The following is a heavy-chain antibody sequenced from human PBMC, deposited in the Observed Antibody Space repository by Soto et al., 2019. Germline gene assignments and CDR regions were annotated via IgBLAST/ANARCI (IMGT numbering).Heavy chain of an antibody. J-gene: IGHJ4*01. CDR2: IFYSGST. D-gene: IGHD4-17*01. CDR3: VHHGGDPYYHDF. V-gene: IGHV4-4*02. CDR1: GGSLSSSNW. Sequence: SETLSLTCAVSGGSLSSSNWWSWVRQPPGKALEWLGEIFYSGSTKYNPSLNSRVTISXXXSXXXXSLXLSXXTAADTAVYYCVHHGGDPYYHDFWGQGILVT.